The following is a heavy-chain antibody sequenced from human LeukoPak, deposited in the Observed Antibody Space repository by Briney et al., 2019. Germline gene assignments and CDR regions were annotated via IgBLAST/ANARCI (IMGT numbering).Heavy chain of an antibody. V-gene: IGHV6-1*01. J-gene: IGHJ6*03. CDR3: AREVLWFGELLDYYYYYMDV. D-gene: IGHD3-10*01. Sequence: SQTLSLTCAISGDSVSSNSAAWNWIRQSPSRGLEWLGRTYYRSKWYNDYAVSAKSRITINPDTSKNQFSLQLNSVTPEDTAVYYCAREVLWFGELLDYYYYYMDVWGKGTTVTVSS. CDR2: TYYRSKWYN. CDR1: GDSVSSNSAA.